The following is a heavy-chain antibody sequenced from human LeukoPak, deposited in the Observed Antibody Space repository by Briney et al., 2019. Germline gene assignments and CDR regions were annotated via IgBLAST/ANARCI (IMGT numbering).Heavy chain of an antibody. CDR1: GFTFSSCA. Sequence: GVSLRLSCAASGFTFSSCAMSWVRQAPGKGLEWVSLISGSGDSRYYADSVKGRFTISRDNAKNTLWLQMNSLRAEDTAVYYCAKGVTTVRIYYHGMDVWAKGPRSPSP. CDR2: ISGSGDSR. J-gene: IGHJ6*02. V-gene: IGHV3-23*01. CDR3: AKGVTTVRIYYHGMDV. D-gene: IGHD4-17*01.